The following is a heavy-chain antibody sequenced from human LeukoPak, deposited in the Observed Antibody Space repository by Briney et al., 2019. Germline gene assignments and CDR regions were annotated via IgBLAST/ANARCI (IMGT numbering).Heavy chain of an antibody. J-gene: IGHJ4*02. CDR1: GFTFKTYS. CDR3: ARGGAAAGTAVDY. CDR2: ITPTSSKTHI. Sequence: GGSLRLSCAASGFTFKTYSMNWVRQAPGKGLEWVSSITPTSSKTHIYYADSVKGRFTISRDNANNSLYLQMNSLRAEDTAVYYCARGGAAAGTAVDYWGQGTLVTVSS. V-gene: IGHV3-21*06. D-gene: IGHD6-13*01.